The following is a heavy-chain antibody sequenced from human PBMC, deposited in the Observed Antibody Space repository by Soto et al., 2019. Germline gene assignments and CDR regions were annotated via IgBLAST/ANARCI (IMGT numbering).Heavy chain of an antibody. V-gene: IGHV4-39*01. CDR1: GGSIRSNRYH. J-gene: IGHJ4*02. Sequence: SETLSLTSTVSGGSIRSNRYHWGWIRQPPGKGLEGIGTIYYSGSTYYNPSLKSRVTISVDTSKNQFSLKLSSVTAADTAVYYCARRGSGSYHDYWGQGTLVTVS. CDR2: IYYSGST. CDR3: ARRGSGSYHDY. D-gene: IGHD3-10*01.